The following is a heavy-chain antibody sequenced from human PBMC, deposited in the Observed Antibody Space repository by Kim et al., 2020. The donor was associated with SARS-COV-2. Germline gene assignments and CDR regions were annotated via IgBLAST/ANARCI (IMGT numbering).Heavy chain of an antibody. V-gene: IGHV3-48*02. CDR3: VRDRMGGAFDI. J-gene: IGHJ3*02. Sequence: IFYADSVKGRFNISRDNAKNSLYLQMNSLRDEDTAVYFCVRDRMGGAFDIWGQGTMVTVSS. D-gene: IGHD3-16*01. CDR2: I.